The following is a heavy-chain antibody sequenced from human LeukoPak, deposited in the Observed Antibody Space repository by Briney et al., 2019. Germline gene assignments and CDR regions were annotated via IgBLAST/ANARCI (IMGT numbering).Heavy chain of an antibody. CDR1: GFTFSSYG. D-gene: IGHD3-10*01. V-gene: IGHV3-30*18. J-gene: IGHJ4*02. CDR2: ISYDGSNK. CDR3: ANSRGWFGGDPTRPFDY. Sequence: GGSLRLSCAASGFTFSSYGMHWVRQAPGKGLEWVAVISYDGSNKYYADSVKGRFTISRDNSKNTLYLQMNSLRAEDTAVYYCANSRGWFGGDPTRPFDYWGQGTLVTVSS.